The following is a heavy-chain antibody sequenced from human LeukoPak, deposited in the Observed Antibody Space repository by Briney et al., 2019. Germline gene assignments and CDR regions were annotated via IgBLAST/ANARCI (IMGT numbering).Heavy chain of an antibody. CDR2: IYHSGST. CDR1: GYSISSGYY. Sequence: SETLSLTCTVSGYSISSGYYWGWIRQPPGKGLEWIGSIYHSGSTYYNPSLKSRVTISVDTSKNQFSLKLSSVTAADTAVYYCARYFSPAVAGYFDYWGQGTLVTVSS. CDR3: ARYFSPAVAGYFDY. D-gene: IGHD6-19*01. V-gene: IGHV4-38-2*02. J-gene: IGHJ4*02.